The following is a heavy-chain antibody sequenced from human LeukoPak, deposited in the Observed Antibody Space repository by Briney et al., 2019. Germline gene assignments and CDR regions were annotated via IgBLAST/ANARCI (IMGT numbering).Heavy chain of an antibody. V-gene: IGHV3-48*01. D-gene: IGHD3-16*01. CDR1: GFTLSSYA. Sequence: PGGSLRLSCAASGFTLSSYAMSWVRQAPGKGLEWISYISSFSGTINYADSVKGRFTISRDNAKNSLYLQMNSLRAEDTAVYYCARDQGGLGYWGQGTLVTVSS. J-gene: IGHJ4*02. CDR2: ISSFSGTI. CDR3: ARDQGGLGY.